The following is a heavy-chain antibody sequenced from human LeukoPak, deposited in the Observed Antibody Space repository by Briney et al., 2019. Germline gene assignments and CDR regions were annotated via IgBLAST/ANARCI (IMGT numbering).Heavy chain of an antibody. J-gene: IGHJ6*02. Sequence: GGSLRLSCAASGFTFSSYAMSWVRQAPGKGLDWVSAISGSGGSTYYADSVKGRFTISRDNSKNTLYLQMNSLRAEDTAVYYCASTMVRGVTHYYYYGMDVWGQGTTVTVSS. V-gene: IGHV3-23*01. CDR3: ASTMVRGVTHYYYYGMDV. CDR2: ISGSGGST. D-gene: IGHD3-10*01. CDR1: GFTFSSYA.